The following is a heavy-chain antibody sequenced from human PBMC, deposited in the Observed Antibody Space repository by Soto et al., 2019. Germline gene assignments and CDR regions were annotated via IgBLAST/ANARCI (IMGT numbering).Heavy chain of an antibody. CDR2: ISGSGDGT. V-gene: IGHV3-23*01. J-gene: IGHJ4*02. CDR3: AGPGYSSQDY. D-gene: IGHD5-18*01. CDR1: GFTLSIFA. Sequence: PAGSLRLSCAASGFTLSIFALSWVRQATGKGLEWVSAISGSGDGTDYADSVKGRFTISRDNSKNTLYLQMNSLRAEDTAVYYCAGPGYSSQDYWGQGALVIVSS.